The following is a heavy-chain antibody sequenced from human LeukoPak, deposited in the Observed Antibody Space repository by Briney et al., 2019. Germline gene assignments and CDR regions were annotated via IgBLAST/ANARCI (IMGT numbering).Heavy chain of an antibody. Sequence: HPGGSLRLSCAASGFTFSSYWMSWVRQAPGKGLEWVANIKQDGSEKYYVDSVKGRFTISRDNANNSLYLQMNSLRAEDTAVYYCARVDYYDTHYGMDVWGQGTTVTVSS. CDR1: GFTFSSYW. CDR2: IKQDGSEK. D-gene: IGHD3-22*01. CDR3: ARVDYYDTHYGMDV. V-gene: IGHV3-7*01. J-gene: IGHJ6*02.